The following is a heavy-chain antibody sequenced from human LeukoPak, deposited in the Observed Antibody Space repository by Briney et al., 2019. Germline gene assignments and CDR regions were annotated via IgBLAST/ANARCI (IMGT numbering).Heavy chain of an antibody. CDR2: IYTSRST. J-gene: IGHJ4*02. V-gene: IGHV4-4*09. Sequence: SKTLSLTFTVSGGSILSYYWGWIGQPPGKGLEGIGYIYTSRSTNYNPSLKSRVTISVHTSNNQFPLKLGSVTAASTALYYVARHHVAEYSSSYENYFDCWGQGTLVTVSS. CDR1: GGSILSYY. D-gene: IGHD6-6*01. CDR3: ARHHVAEYSSSYENYFDC.